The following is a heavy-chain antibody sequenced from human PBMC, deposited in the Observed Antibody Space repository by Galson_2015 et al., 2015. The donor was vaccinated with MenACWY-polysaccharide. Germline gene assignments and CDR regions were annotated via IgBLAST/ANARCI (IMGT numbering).Heavy chain of an antibody. CDR3: ARAWSSGYYFQY. D-gene: IGHD3-22*01. J-gene: IGHJ4*02. CDR2: VNHSGKT. V-gene: IGHV4-34*01. CDR1: GGSFTNYY. Sequence: SETLSLTCAVSGGSFTNYYWAWIRQTAEKGLEWLGEVNHSGKTNYNPSLRRRPTISVDTSQNQFFLQLTSVTAADTATYYCARAWSSGYYFQYWGQGTLVAVSS.